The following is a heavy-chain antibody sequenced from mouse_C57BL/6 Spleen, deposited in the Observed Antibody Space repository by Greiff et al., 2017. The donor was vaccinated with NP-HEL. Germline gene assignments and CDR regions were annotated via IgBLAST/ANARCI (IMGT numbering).Heavy chain of an antibody. J-gene: IGHJ2*01. V-gene: IGHV1-69*01. CDR1: GYTFTSYW. CDR3: ARPGPYYFDY. CDR2: IDPSDSYT. Sequence: VQLQQPGAELVMPGASVKLSCKASGYTFTSYWMHWVKQRPGQGLEWIGEIDPSDSYTNYNQKFKGKSTLTVDKSSSTAYMQLSSLTSEDSAVYYCARPGPYYFDYWGQGTTLTVSS. D-gene: IGHD3-3*01.